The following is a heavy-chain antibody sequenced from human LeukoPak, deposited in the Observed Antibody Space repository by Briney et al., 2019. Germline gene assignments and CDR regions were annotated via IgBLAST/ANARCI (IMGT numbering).Heavy chain of an antibody. CDR2: LSMRGTT. Sequence: SETLSLTCTVSGASIRSSFWNWIRQPPGRGLEWIGYLSMRGTTNYNPSLKSRVTISADTSENQFSLKVSSVTAADTAVYYCTRNRGYYVNDYWGQGILVTVPS. D-gene: IGHD1-26*01. CDR1: GASIRSSF. CDR3: TRNRGYYVNDY. J-gene: IGHJ4*02. V-gene: IGHV4-59*01.